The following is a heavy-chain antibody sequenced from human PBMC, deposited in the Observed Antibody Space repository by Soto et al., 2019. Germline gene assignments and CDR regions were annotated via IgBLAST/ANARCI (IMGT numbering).Heavy chain of an antibody. Sequence: PSETLSLTCTVSGGSISSYYWSWIRQPPGKGLEWIGYIYYSGSTNYNPSLKSRVTISVDTSKNQFSLKLSSVTAADTAVYYCARGPPLYDFWSGYYTHWGQGTLVT. CDR2: IYYSGST. CDR3: ARGPPLYDFWSGYYTH. J-gene: IGHJ4*02. CDR1: GGSISSYY. V-gene: IGHV4-59*01. D-gene: IGHD3-3*01.